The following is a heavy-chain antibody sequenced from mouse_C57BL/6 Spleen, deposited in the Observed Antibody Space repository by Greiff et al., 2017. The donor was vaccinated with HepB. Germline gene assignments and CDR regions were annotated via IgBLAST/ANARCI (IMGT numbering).Heavy chain of an antibody. CDR2: INPNNGGT. J-gene: IGHJ3*01. D-gene: IGHD2-5*01. Sequence: EVQLQQSGPELVKPGASVKISCKASGYTFTDYYMNWVKQSHGKSLEWIGDINPNNGGTSYNQKFKGKATLTVDKSSSTAYMELRSLTSEDSAVYYCARSAAYYSNYEGFAYWGQGTLVTVSA. V-gene: IGHV1-26*01. CDR3: ARSAAYYSNYEGFAY. CDR1: GYTFTDYY.